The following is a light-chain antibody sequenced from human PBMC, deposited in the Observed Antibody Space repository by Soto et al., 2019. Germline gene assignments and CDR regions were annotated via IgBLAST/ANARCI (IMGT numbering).Light chain of an antibody. CDR3: CSYAGSSTSLYV. J-gene: IGLJ1*01. Sequence: QSVLTQAASVSGSPGQSITISCTGTSSDVGSYNLVSWYQQHPGKAPKLMIYEGSKRPSGVSNRFSGSKSGNTASLTISGLQAEDEADYYCCSYAGSSTSLYVFGTGTQGHRP. V-gene: IGLV2-23*01. CDR2: EGS. CDR1: SSDVGSYNL.